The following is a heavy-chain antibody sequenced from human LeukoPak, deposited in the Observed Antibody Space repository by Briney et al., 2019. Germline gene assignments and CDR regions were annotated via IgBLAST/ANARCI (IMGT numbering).Heavy chain of an antibody. CDR3: ARASGSYWWFDS. CDR2: VNPNSADT. V-gene: IGHV1-2*02. D-gene: IGHD1-26*01. CDR1: GYTVTGYY. J-gene: IGHJ5*01. Sequence: ASVKASCKAAGYTVTGYYLHWGRQAPGQRLEWSGCVNPNSADTNYAPKFQGSVTMTRDTSISKASMMRSWLRSDDTAVYYCARASGSYWWFDSWGQGTLVTVSS.